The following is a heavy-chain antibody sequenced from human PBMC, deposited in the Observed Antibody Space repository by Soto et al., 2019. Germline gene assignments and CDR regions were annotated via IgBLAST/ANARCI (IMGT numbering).Heavy chain of an antibody. CDR2: IDSDGSST. CDR3: ARGRPYGMDV. J-gene: IGHJ6*02. Sequence: EVQLVESGGCLVQPGGSLRVSCAASGFTFGSYWMNWVRQAPGKGLVWVSRIDSDGSSTTYADSVKGRFTNSRDNAKNTLYLQMSSLRVEDTAVYYCARGRPYGMDVWGQGTTVTVSS. V-gene: IGHV3-74*01. CDR1: GFTFGSYW.